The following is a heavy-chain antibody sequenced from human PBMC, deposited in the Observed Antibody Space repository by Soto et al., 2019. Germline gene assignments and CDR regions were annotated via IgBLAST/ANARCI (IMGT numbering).Heavy chain of an antibody. V-gene: IGHV4-39*01. Sequence: SETLSLTCTVSGGSISSSSYYWGWIRQPPGKGLEWIGSIYYSGSTYYNPSLKSRVTISVDTSKNQFPLKLSSVTAADTAVYYCARPFGRVFGSGSYDVRWFDPWGQGTLVTVSS. D-gene: IGHD3-10*01. CDR1: GGSISSSSYY. CDR3: ARPFGRVFGSGSYDVRWFDP. CDR2: IYYSGST. J-gene: IGHJ5*02.